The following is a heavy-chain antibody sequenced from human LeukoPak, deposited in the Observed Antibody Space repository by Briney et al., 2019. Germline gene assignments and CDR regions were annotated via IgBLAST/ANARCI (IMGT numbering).Heavy chain of an antibody. V-gene: IGHV3-23*01. CDR1: GFIFSTYA. CDR3: AKKQSTDSSKGTFDY. Sequence: GGSLRLSCVGSGFIFSTYAIYWVRQAPGKGLEWVSSLSASGDATFYADSVKGRFTISRDNSKNTVYLQMNNLRAEDAAIYYCAKKQSTDSSKGTFDYWGQGTLVSVSS. CDR2: LSASGDAT. J-gene: IGHJ4*02. D-gene: IGHD6-19*01.